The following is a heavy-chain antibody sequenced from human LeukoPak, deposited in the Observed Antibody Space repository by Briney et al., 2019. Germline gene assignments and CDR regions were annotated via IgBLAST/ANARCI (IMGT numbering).Heavy chain of an antibody. D-gene: IGHD5-24*01. Sequence: SVKVSCKASGGTFSSYAISWVRQAPGQGLEWMGRIIPILGIANYAQKFQGRVTITADKSTSTAYMELSSLRSEDTAVYYCARDGKEGRDGYNRRYYGMDVWGQGTTVTVSS. V-gene: IGHV1-69*04. CDR2: IIPILGIA. CDR3: ARDGKEGRDGYNRRYYGMDV. CDR1: GGTFSSYA. J-gene: IGHJ6*02.